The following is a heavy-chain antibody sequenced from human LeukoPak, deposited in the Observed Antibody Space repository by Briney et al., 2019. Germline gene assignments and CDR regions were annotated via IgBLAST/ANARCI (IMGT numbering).Heavy chain of an antibody. CDR2: ISGSGGST. CDR1: GFTFSSYA. V-gene: IGHV3-23*01. CDR3: AKDWTFWSGYYASTQHYFDY. D-gene: IGHD3-3*01. Sequence: PGGSLRLSCAASGFTFSSYAMSWVRQAPGKGLEWVSAISGSGGSTYYADSVKGRFTISRDNSKNTLYLQMNSLRAEDTAVYYCAKDWTFWSGYYASTQHYFDYWGQGTLVTVSS. J-gene: IGHJ4*02.